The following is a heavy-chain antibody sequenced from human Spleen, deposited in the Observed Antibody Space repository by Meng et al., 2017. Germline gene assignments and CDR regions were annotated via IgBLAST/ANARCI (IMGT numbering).Heavy chain of an antibody. CDR1: GFSFSSFW. CDR3: AREVTTGVGAANL. D-gene: IGHD1-26*01. V-gene: IGHV3-7*01. J-gene: IGHJ5*02. Sequence: GGSLRLSCAASGFSFSSFWMIWVRQAPGKGPEWVANIKHDGSQSNYVSAVKGRFTISRDNAKNSLYLQLNSLRAEDTAVYFCAREVTTGVGAANLWGQGTLVTVSS. CDR2: IKHDGSQS.